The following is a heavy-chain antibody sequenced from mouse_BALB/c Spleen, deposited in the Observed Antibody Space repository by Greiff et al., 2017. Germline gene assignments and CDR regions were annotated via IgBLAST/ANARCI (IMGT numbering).Heavy chain of an antibody. V-gene: IGHV1-69*02. J-gene: IGHJ3*01. Sequence: VQLQQSGAELVRPGASVKLSCKASGYTFTSYWINWVKQRPGQGLEWIGNIYPSDSYTNYNQKFKDKATLTVDKSSSTAYMQLSSPTSEDSAVYYCTRETYYYGSSYGFAYWGQGTLVTVSA. CDR2: IYPSDSYT. CDR1: GYTFTSYW. D-gene: IGHD1-1*01. CDR3: TRETYYYGSSYGFAY.